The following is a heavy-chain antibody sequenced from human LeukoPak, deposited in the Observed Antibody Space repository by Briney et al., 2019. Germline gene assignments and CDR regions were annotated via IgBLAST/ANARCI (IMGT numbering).Heavy chain of an antibody. CDR1: GFTFSSYS. CDR2: ISSSSSTI. J-gene: IGHJ6*03. CDR3: AKQNTYYDILTGYSSYYMDV. V-gene: IGHV3-48*01. Sequence: GGSLRLSCAASGFTFSSYSMNWVRQAPGKGLEGVSYISSSSSTIYYADSVKGRFTISRDNAKNSLYLQMNSLRAEDTAVYYCAKQNTYYDILTGYSSYYMDVWGKGTTVTVSS. D-gene: IGHD3-9*01.